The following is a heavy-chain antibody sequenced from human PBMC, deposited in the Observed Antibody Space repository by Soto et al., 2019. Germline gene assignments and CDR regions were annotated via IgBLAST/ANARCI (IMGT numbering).Heavy chain of an antibody. Sequence: GASVKVSCKASGGTFSSYAISWVRQAPGQGLEWMGGIIPIFGTANYAQKFQGRVTITADESTSTAYMELSSLRSEDTAVYYCASPPAYGDYHNWFDPWGQGTLVTVSS. J-gene: IGHJ5*02. V-gene: IGHV1-69*13. CDR3: ASPPAYGDYHNWFDP. CDR2: IIPIFGTA. CDR1: GGTFSSYA. D-gene: IGHD4-17*01.